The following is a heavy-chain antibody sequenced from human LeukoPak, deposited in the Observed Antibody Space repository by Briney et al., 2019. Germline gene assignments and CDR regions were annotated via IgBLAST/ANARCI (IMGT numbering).Heavy chain of an antibody. CDR2: ISSSSSTI. CDR1: GFTFSSYS. V-gene: IGHV3-48*01. D-gene: IGHD3-10*01. J-gene: IGHJ3*02. CDR3: AKILGSGSYFPNDAFDI. Sequence: GGSLRLSCAASGFTFSSYSMNWVLQAPGKGLEWVSYISSSSSTIYYADSVKGRFTISRDNSKDTLYLQMNSLRAEDTAVYYCAKILGSGSYFPNDAFDISGQGTMVSVSS.